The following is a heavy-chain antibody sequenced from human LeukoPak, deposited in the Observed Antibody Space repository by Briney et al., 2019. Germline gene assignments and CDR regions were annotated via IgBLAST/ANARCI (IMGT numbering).Heavy chain of an antibody. Sequence: ASVKVSCKASGYTFTSYAMHWVRQAPGQRLEWMGWISAYNGNTNYAQKLQGRVTMTTDTSTSTAYMELRSLRSDDTAVYYCARDPKRMVRGTYYGMDVWGQGTTVTVSS. CDR3: ARDPKRMVRGTYYGMDV. CDR2: ISAYNGNT. D-gene: IGHD3-10*01. V-gene: IGHV1-18*01. CDR1: GYTFTSYA. J-gene: IGHJ6*02.